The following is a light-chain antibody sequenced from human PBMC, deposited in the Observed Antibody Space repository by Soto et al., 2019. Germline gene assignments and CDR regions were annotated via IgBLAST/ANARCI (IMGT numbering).Light chain of an antibody. CDR3: QQYGSSPRT. J-gene: IGKJ1*01. Sequence: VWLQVPAQLPLALGTRADITSSAGQSVSSSHLAWYQQKPGQAPRLLISGASSRATGIPDRFTGSGSGTDFTLTISRLEPEDFAVYYCQQYGSSPRTFGQGTKVDI. CDR1: QSVSSSH. CDR2: GAS. V-gene: IGKV3-20*01.